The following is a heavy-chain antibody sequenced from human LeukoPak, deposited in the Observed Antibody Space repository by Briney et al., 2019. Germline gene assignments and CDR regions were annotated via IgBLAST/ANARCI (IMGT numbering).Heavy chain of an antibody. J-gene: IGHJ4*02. V-gene: IGHV3-53*01. CDR2: LYSDGNT. Sequence: GSLRLSCAASGFTGITNDMTWVRQAPGKGLEWVSVLYSDGNTKYADSVQGRFTISRDNSKNTLYLEMNSLSPDDTAVYYCARGVEPLAANTLAYWGQGTLVTVSS. CDR1: GFTGITND. D-gene: IGHD1-14*01. CDR3: ARGVEPLAANTLAY.